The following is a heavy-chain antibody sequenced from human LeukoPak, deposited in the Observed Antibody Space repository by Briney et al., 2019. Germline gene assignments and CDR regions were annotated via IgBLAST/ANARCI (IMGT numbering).Heavy chain of an antibody. Sequence: GGSLRLSCAASGFTFRSYWMSWVRQAPGKGLEWVANIKHDGGEKYYVDSVKGRFTISRDNAKNSLYLQMNSLRAEDTAVYYCSRVDTDLNYYYYYGMDVWGKGTTVTVSS. V-gene: IGHV3-7*03. J-gene: IGHJ6*04. CDR3: SRVDTDLNYYYYYGMDV. CDR1: GFTFRSYW. D-gene: IGHD5-18*01. CDR2: IKHDGGEK.